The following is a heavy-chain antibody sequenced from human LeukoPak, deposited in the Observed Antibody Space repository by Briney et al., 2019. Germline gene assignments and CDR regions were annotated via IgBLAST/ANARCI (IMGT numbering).Heavy chain of an antibody. Sequence: PSETLSLTCTVSGGSISSYYWSWIRQPPGKGLEWIGHIYTSGSTNYNPSLKSRVTISVDTSKNQFSLKLSSVTAADTAVYYCARGEAYSSGWYEVGVRFDPWGQGTLVTVSS. D-gene: IGHD6-19*01. CDR2: IYTSGST. V-gene: IGHV4-4*09. CDR3: ARGEAYSSGWYEVGVRFDP. J-gene: IGHJ5*02. CDR1: GGSISSYY.